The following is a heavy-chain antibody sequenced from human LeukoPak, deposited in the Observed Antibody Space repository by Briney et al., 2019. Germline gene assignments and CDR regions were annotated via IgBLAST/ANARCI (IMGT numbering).Heavy chain of an antibody. D-gene: IGHD2-21*02. V-gene: IGHV4-39*01. CDR1: GGSISSSSYF. J-gene: IGHJ5*02. Sequence: SETLSLTCTVSGGSISSSSYFWGWIRQPPGKGLEWIGSIYYSGSTHYNPSLKGRVTMSVDTSKNQFSLKLSSVTAADTGVYFCARQQSDTSLFDPWGQGTLVTVSS. CDR2: IYYSGST. CDR3: ARQQSDTSLFDP.